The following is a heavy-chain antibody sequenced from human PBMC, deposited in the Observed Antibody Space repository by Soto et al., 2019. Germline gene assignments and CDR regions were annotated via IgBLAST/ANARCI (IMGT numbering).Heavy chain of an antibody. V-gene: IGHV4-39*01. CDR3: ARTDFYGSGSYHSNSDWFEP. CDR1: GGSISSSSYY. D-gene: IGHD3-10*01. CDR2: IYYSGST. J-gene: IGHJ5*02. Sequence: PSETLSLTCTVSGGSISSSSYYWGWIRQPPGKGLEWIGSIYYSGSTYYNPSLKSRVTISVDTSKNQFSLKLSSVTAADTAVYYCARTDFYGSGSYHSNSDWFEPWGQGTLVTVSS.